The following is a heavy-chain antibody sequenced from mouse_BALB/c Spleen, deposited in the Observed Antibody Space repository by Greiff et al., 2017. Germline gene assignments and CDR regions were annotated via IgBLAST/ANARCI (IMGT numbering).Heavy chain of an antibody. D-gene: IGHD2-4*01. CDR1: GFSLTSYG. J-gene: IGHJ3*01. Sequence: VKLMESGPGLVAPSQSLSITCTVSGFSLTSYGVHWVRQPPGKGLEWLGVIWAGGSTNYNSALMSRLSISKDNSKSQVFLKMNSLQTDDTAMYYCARESPYYDYDGAWFAYWGQGTLVTVSA. CDR2: IWAGGST. V-gene: IGHV2-9*02. CDR3: ARESPYYDYDGAWFAY.